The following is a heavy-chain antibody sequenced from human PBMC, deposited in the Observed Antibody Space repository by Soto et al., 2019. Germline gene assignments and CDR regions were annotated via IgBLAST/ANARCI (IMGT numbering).Heavy chain of an antibody. Sequence: EGALRLSCAASGFTVSSYAMSWVRQAPGKGLEGVSAISGSGGSTYYADSVKGRFTISRDNSKNTLYLQMNSLRAEDTAVYYWSKEAPWTVFGVVIKGDYYYGMDVWGQGTTGPDS. V-gene: IGHV3-23*01. D-gene: IGHD3-3*01. CDR1: GFTVSSYA. CDR2: ISGSGGST. J-gene: IGHJ6*02. CDR3: SKEAPWTVFGVVIKGDYYYGMDV.